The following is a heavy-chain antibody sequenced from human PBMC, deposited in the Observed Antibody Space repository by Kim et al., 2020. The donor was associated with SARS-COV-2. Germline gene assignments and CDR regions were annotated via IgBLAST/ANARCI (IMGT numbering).Heavy chain of an antibody. CDR1: GFTFSSYW. V-gene: IGHV3-74*01. Sequence: GGSLRLSCEASGFTFSSYWMHWVRQAPGKGLVWVSRINSDGSSTSYADSVKGRFTISRDNAKNTLYLQMNSLRAEDTAVYYCARPYSSGWYLIDYWGQGTLVTVSS. CDR2: INSDGSST. CDR3: ARPYSSGWYLIDY. D-gene: IGHD6-19*01. J-gene: IGHJ4*02.